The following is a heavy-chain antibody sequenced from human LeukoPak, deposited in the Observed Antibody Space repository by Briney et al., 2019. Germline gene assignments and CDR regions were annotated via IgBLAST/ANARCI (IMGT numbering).Heavy chain of an antibody. D-gene: IGHD1-26*01. J-gene: IGHJ4*02. CDR3: ARLSGGSYYSGSFDY. CDR2: ISYSGST. CDR1: GGSISSTNFY. Sequence: SETLSLTCTVSGGSISSTNFYWGWIRQPPGRGLEWIGIISYSGSTYYNPSLKSRVTISVDTSKNQFSLKLSSVTAADTAVYYCARLSGGSYYSGSFDYWGQGTLVTVSS. V-gene: IGHV4-39*01.